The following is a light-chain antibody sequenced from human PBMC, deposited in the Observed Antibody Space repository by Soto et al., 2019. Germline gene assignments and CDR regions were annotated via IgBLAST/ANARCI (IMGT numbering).Light chain of an antibody. J-gene: IGLJ2*01. CDR2: EVR. CDR1: SSDGGGYNY. CDR3: SSYTSSPTLV. V-gene: IGLV2-14*01. Sequence: QSALTQPAAVSGSPGQSIAISCTGPSSDGGGYNYVSSYQQHPGKPPTLMIYEVRNLATGIYNFFSASKSGNAAYLTLSWLQTEDGADYYCSSYTSSPTLVFGGGTKVTVL.